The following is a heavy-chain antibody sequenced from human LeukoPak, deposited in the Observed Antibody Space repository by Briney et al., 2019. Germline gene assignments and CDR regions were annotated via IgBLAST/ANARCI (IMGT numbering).Heavy chain of an antibody. J-gene: IGHJ4*02. D-gene: IGHD3-22*01. Sequence: GGSLRLSCAVSGSIGIDGYMSWVRQAPGKGLEWVSAISGSGGTAYYADSVKGRFTISRDNSKNTLYLQMNSLRAEDTAVYYCAKKGYYDGSGYYMYYFDHWGQGTLVTVSS. CDR3: AKKGYYDGSGYYMYYFDH. CDR2: ISGSGGTA. CDR1: GSIGIDGY. V-gene: IGHV3-23*01.